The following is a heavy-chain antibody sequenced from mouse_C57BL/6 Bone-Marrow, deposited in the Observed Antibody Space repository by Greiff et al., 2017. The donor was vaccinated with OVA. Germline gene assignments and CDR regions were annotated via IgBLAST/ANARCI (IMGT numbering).Heavy chain of an antibody. CDR3: ARRGITTVVATPHYFDY. CDR2: IDPNSGGT. D-gene: IGHD1-1*01. Sequence: VQLQQSGAELVKPGASVKLSCKASGYTFTSYWMHWVKQRPGRGLEWIGRIDPNSGGTKYNEKFKSKATLTVDKPSSTAYMQLSSLTSEDSAVYYCARRGITTVVATPHYFDYWGQGTTLTVSS. V-gene: IGHV1-72*01. CDR1: GYTFTSYW. J-gene: IGHJ2*01.